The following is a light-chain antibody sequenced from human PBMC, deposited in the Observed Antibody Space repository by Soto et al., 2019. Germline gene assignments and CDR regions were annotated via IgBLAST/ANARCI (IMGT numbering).Light chain of an antibody. J-gene: IGLJ2*01. V-gene: IGLV2-8*01. CDR2: EVA. CDR1: SSDVGGYDL. CDR3: SSFAGNNNL. Sequence: QSALTQPPSASGAPGQSVTISCTGTSSDVGGYDLVSWYQQHPGKAPKLILYEVAKRPSGVPARFSGSKSGNTASLTVSGLQDDDESDYYCSSFAGNNNLFGGGTKLTVL.